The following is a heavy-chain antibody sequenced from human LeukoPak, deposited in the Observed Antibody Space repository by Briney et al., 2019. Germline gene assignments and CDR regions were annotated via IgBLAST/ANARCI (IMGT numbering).Heavy chain of an antibody. D-gene: IGHD1-26*01. J-gene: IGHJ4*02. Sequence: GASVKVSFKPSGYTFTSYYMYWVRQAPGQGLEWMGIMNPSGGSKGYAQKLQGRVTMNRDTSPSTVYMELSSLRCEDTAVYYCARRELGATLVYWGQGTLVTVSS. CDR3: ARRELGATLVY. CDR2: MNPSGGSK. CDR1: GYTFTSYY. V-gene: IGHV1-46*03.